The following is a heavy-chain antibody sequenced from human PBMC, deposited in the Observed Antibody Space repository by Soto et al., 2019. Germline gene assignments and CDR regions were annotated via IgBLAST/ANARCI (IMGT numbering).Heavy chain of an antibody. Sequence: QVQLQESGPGLVKPSETLSLTCTVSGGPITRSDYYWGWIRQPPGKGLEWIGNIFSRGSTYYKSSLQSRVTISVDTSKNQFSLKLTSVSVADTAVYYCARHTQWMPSGALDYWGQGILLTVSS. CDR1: GGPITRSDYY. V-gene: IGHV4-39*01. J-gene: IGHJ4*02. CDR2: IFSRGST. CDR3: ARHTQWMPSGALDY. D-gene: IGHD3-3*01.